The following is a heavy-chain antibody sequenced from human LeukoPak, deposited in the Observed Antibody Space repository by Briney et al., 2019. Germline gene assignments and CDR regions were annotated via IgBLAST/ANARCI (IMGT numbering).Heavy chain of an antibody. CDR2: TYYSGST. CDR1: GGSISSYY. V-gene: IGHV4-59*01. D-gene: IGHD6-19*01. Sequence: PSETLSLTCTVSGGSISSYYWSWIRQPPGKGLEWIGYTYYSGSTNYNPSLKSRVTISVDTSKNQFSLKLSSVTAADTAVYYCARLGAYIAVAGASYYFDYWGQGTLVTVSS. J-gene: IGHJ4*02. CDR3: ARLGAYIAVAGASYYFDY.